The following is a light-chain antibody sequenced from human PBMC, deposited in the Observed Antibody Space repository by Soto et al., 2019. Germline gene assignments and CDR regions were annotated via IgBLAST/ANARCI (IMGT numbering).Light chain of an antibody. CDR1: SSDVGGYNY. CDR2: DVS. Sequence: QSVLTQPASVSGSPGQSITISCTGTSSDVGGYNYVSLYRQHPGKAPKLIIFDVSNRPSGISNRFSCSKSGHTASPTIPRLQTEDGDDYYCSSYTSSSTVVFGGGTKLTVL. CDR3: SSYTSSSTVV. V-gene: IGLV2-14*03. J-gene: IGLJ3*02.